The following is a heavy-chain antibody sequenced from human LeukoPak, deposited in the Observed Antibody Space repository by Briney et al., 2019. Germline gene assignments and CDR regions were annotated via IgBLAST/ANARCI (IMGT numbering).Heavy chain of an antibody. D-gene: IGHD3-16*01. V-gene: IGHV4-39*01. CDR1: GASISSDYSY. CDR2: VSKSGNT. J-gene: IGHJ3*02. CDR3: ARSVDYVSI. Sequence: SETLSLTCTVSGASISSDYSYWTWIRQPPGKGLEWIGSVSKSGNTYYNPSLESRINIAIDTSNNQFSLRVNSVTASDTAVYFCARSVDYVSIWGQGTMLTVSS.